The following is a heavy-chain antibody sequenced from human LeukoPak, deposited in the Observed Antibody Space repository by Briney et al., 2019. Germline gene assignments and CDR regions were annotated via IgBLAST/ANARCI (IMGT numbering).Heavy chain of an antibody. CDR2: IYYSGST. Sequence: PSETLSLTCTVSGGSISSSSYFWGWIRQPPGKGLEWIGSIYYSGSTYYNPSLKSRVTISVDTSKNQFSLKLSSVTAADTAEYYCARSYQTADAFDIWGQGTMVTVSS. D-gene: IGHD2-2*01. CDR1: GGSISSSSYF. V-gene: IGHV4-39*01. CDR3: ARSYQTADAFDI. J-gene: IGHJ3*02.